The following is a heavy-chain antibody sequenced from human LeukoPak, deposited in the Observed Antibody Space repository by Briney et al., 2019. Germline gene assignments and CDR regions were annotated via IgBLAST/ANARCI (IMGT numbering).Heavy chain of an antibody. CDR3: ARGSRDGYNYGAYYFDY. CDR2: INPSGGST. D-gene: IGHD5-24*01. J-gene: IGHJ4*02. CDR1: GYTFTSYY. V-gene: IGHV1-46*01. Sequence: ASVKVSCKASGYTFTSYYMHWVRQAPGQGLEWMGIINPSGGSTSYAQKFQGRVTMTRDMSTSTVYMELSSLRSEDTAVYYCARGSRDGYNYGAYYFDYWGQGTLVTVSS.